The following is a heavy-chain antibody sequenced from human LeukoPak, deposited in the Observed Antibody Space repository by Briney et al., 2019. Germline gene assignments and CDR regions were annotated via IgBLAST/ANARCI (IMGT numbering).Heavy chain of an antibody. D-gene: IGHD3-3*01. V-gene: IGHV1-69*05. CDR1: GGTFSSYA. CDR3: AREGEWLSYFDY. Sequence: ASVKVSCKASGGTFSSYAISWVRQAPGQGLEWMGGIIPIFGTANYAQKFQGRVTITTDESTSTAYMELSSLRSEDTAVYYCAREGEWLSYFDYWGQGTLVTVSS. J-gene: IGHJ4*02. CDR2: IIPIFGTA.